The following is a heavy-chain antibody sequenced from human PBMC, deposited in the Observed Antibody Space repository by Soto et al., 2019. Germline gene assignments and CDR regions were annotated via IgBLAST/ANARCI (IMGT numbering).Heavy chain of an antibody. V-gene: IGHV1-69*02. CDR3: AIGSGSPDEDFDY. CDR2: IIPILGIA. CDR1: GGTFSSYT. J-gene: IGHJ4*02. Sequence: QVQLVQSGAEVKKPGSSVKVSCKASGGTFSSYTISWVRQAPGQGLEWMGRIIPILGIANYAQKFQGRVTITADKSTSTAYMELSSLRSENTAVYYCAIGSGSPDEDFDYWGQGTLVTVSS. D-gene: IGHD3-10*01.